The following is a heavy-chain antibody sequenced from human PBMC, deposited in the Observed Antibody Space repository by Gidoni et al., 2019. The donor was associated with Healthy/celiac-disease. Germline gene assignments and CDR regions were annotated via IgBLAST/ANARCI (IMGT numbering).Heavy chain of an antibody. CDR1: GFPFSSYA. Sequence: EVQLLESGGGLVQPGGSLRLSCAASGFPFSSYAMSWVRQAPGKGLEWVSAISGSGGSTYYADSVKGRFTISRDNSKNTLYLQMNSLRAEDTAVYYCAKVGGYSYGYGLKDYWGQGTLVTVSS. CDR2: ISGSGGST. D-gene: IGHD5-18*01. V-gene: IGHV3-23*01. CDR3: AKVGGYSYGYGLKDY. J-gene: IGHJ4*02.